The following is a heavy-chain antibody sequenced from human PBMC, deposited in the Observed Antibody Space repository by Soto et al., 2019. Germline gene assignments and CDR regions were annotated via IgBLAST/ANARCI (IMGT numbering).Heavy chain of an antibody. CDR1: GYTLTELS. Sequence: GASVKVPCKVSGYTLTELSMHWVRQAPGKGLEWMGGFDPEDGETIYAQKFQGRVTMTEDTSTDTAYMELSSLRSEDTAVYYCATPDTAMDYKYGMDVWGQGTTVTVSS. D-gene: IGHD5-18*01. J-gene: IGHJ6*02. CDR2: FDPEDGET. V-gene: IGHV1-24*01. CDR3: ATPDTAMDYKYGMDV.